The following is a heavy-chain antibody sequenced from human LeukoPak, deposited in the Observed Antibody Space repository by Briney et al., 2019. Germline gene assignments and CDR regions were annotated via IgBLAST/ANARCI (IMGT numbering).Heavy chain of an antibody. J-gene: IGHJ6*02. D-gene: IGHD3-10*01. V-gene: IGHV3-33*01. CDR2: IWYDGSNK. CDR1: GFTFSSYG. Sequence: GGSLRLSCAASGFTFSSYGMHWVRQAPGKGLEWVAVIWYDGSNKYYADSVKGRFTISRDNSKNTLYLQMNSLRAEDTAVYYCARGLWFGENYYYYGMDVWGQGTTVTVSS. CDR3: ARGLWFGENYYYYGMDV.